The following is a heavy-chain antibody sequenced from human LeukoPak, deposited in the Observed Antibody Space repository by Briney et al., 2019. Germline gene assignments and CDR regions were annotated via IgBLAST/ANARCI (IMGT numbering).Heavy chain of an antibody. Sequence: GGSLRLSCAASGFTFSDYYMSWIRQAPGKGLEWVSYISSSGSTIYYADSVKGRFTISRDNAKNSLYLQMNSLRAEDTAVYYCARDLQNFVYYYDSSDLMGYWGQGTLVTVSS. CDR1: GFTFSDYY. CDR2: ISSSGSTI. D-gene: IGHD3-22*01. V-gene: IGHV3-11*01. CDR3: ARDLQNFVYYYDSSDLMGY. J-gene: IGHJ4*02.